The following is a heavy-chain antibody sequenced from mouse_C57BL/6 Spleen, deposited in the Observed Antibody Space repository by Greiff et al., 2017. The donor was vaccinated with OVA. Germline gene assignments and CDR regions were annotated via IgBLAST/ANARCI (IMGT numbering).Heavy chain of an antibody. J-gene: IGHJ3*01. V-gene: IGHV1-69*01. CDR2: IDPSDSYT. CDR3: ARSAYGGFAY. D-gene: IGHD1-1*02. CDR1: GYTFTSYW. Sequence: VQLQQPGAELVMPGASVKLSCKASGYTFTSYWMHWVKQRPGQGLEWIGEIDPSDSYTNYNQKFKGKSTLTVDKSSSTAYMQLSSLTSEDSAVYYCARSAYGGFAYWGQGTLVTVSA.